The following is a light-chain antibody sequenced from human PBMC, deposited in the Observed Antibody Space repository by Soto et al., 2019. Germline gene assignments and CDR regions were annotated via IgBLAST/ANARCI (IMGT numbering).Light chain of an antibody. V-gene: IGKV1-5*03. CDR3: KQYRRCSA. J-gene: IGKJ1*01. CDR1: QTISSW. CDR2: KAS. Sequence: DIQMTQSPSTLSASVGDRVTITCRASQTISSWLAWYQQKPGMAPKLLIYKASTLQSGVPSRFSGSGSGTEFTLTISSLQPDDFASYYCKQYRRCSAFGQGTKV.